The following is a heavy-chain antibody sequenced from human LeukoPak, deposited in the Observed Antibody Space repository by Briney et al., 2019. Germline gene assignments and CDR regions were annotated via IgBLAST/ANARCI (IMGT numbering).Heavy chain of an antibody. Sequence: ASVKVSCKASGGTFSSYAISWVRQAPGQGLEWMGRIIPILGIANYAQKFQGRVTITADKSTSTAYMELSSLRPEDTAVYYCARDRKDYYDSSGYPHYWGQGTLVTVSS. CDR1: GGTFSSYA. V-gene: IGHV1-69*04. D-gene: IGHD3-22*01. CDR2: IIPILGIA. CDR3: ARDRKDYYDSSGYPHY. J-gene: IGHJ4*02.